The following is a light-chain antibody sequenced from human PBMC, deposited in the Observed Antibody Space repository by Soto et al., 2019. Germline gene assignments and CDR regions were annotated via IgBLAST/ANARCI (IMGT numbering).Light chain of an antibody. V-gene: IGKV3-20*01. CDR1: QSVSSSY. Sequence: EIVLTQSPGTLSLSPGERATLSCRASQSVSSSYLALYQQKPGQAPRLLIYGASSRATGIPDRFSGSGSGTDFTLTISRLEPEDFAVYYCQQYGSSPFTFGPGTKVDIK. CDR2: GAS. CDR3: QQYGSSPFT. J-gene: IGKJ3*01.